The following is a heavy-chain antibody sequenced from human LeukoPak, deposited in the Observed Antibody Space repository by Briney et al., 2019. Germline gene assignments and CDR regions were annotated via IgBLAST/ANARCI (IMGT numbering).Heavy chain of an antibody. CDR2: INPSGGST. CDR3: ARDLSRSFSPFDY. V-gene: IGHV1-46*01. D-gene: IGHD3-10*01. Sequence: GASGKVSCKASGSTLTGYYMQWVRQAPGQGLGGRGIINPSGGSTSYAQKFQGRVTMTRDMSTSTVYMELSSLRSEDTAVYYCARDLSRSFSPFDYWGQGTLVTVSS. CDR1: GSTLTGYY. J-gene: IGHJ4*02.